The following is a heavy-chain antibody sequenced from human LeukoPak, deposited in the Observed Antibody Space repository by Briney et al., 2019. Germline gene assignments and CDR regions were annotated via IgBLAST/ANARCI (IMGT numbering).Heavy chain of an antibody. CDR3: AREGRSSSPMDY. V-gene: IGHV5-51*01. J-gene: IGHJ4*02. Sequence: AGESLKISCKGSGYSFNTYWIGWVRQMPGKGLEWMGIIYPGDSDTRYSPSFQGQVTISADKSLSTAYLQWGSLKASDTAMYYCAREGRSSSPMDYWGRGTLVTVSS. D-gene: IGHD6-6*01. CDR1: GYSFNTYW. CDR2: IYPGDSDT.